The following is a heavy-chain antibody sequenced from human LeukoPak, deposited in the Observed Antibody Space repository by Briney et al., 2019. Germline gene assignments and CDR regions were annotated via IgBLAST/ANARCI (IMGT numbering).Heavy chain of an antibody. CDR2: IYYSGST. Sequence: SETLFLTCTVSGGSISSGDYYWSWIRQPPGKGLEWIGYIYYSGSTYYNPSLKSRVTISVDTSKNQFSLKLSSVTAADTAVYYCARVELGPPKWFDPWGQGTLVTVSS. CDR1: GGSISSGDYY. J-gene: IGHJ5*02. CDR3: ARVELGPPKWFDP. D-gene: IGHD5-24*01. V-gene: IGHV4-30-4*08.